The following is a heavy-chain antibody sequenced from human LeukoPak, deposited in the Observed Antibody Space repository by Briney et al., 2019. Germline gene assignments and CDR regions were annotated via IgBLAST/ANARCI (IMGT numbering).Heavy chain of an antibody. CDR2: IGGSSDRT. V-gene: IGHV3-23*01. J-gene: IGHJ4*02. CDR3: AKAGAYCGDNCYSIFNH. CDR1: GFTFSTCP. Sequence: GSLRLSCAASGFTFSTCPMSWVRQAPGKGLEWVSAIGGSSDRTYYADSVEGRFIISRDNSRNMLYLQMNSLRAEDTAVYYCAKAGAYCGDNCYSIFNHWGQGTLVTVSS. D-gene: IGHD2-21*02.